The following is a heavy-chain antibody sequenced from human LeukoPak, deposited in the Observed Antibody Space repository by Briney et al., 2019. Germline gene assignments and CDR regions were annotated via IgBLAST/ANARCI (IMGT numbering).Heavy chain of an antibody. D-gene: IGHD2-15*01. J-gene: IGHJ6*03. CDR1: GFTFSRYS. CDR3: ARDQQVVAATSYYYYMDV. Sequence: GGSLRLSCAASGFTFSRYSMNWVRQAPGKGLEWVANIKQDGSEKYYVDSVKGRFTISRDNAKNSLYLQMNSLRAEDTAVYYCARDQQVVAATSYYYYMDVWGKGTTVTVSS. V-gene: IGHV3-7*01. CDR2: IKQDGSEK.